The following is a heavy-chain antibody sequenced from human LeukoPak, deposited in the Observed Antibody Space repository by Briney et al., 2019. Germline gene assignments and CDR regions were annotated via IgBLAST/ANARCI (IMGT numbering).Heavy chain of an antibody. D-gene: IGHD6-19*01. CDR1: GYTFTSYY. J-gene: IGHJ4*02. CDR3: ARGRIAVAGTAMGY. V-gene: IGHV1-2*02. CDR2: INPNSGGT. Sequence: ASVKVSCKASGYTFTSYYMHWVRQAPGQGLEWMGWINPNSGGTNYAQKFQGRVTMTRDTSISTAYMELSRLRSDDTAVYYCARGRIAVAGTAMGYWGQGTLVTVSS.